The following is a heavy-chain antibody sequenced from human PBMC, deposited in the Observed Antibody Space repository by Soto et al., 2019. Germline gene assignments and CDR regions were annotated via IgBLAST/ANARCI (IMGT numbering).Heavy chain of an antibody. V-gene: IGHV4-59*12. J-gene: IGHJ5*02. CDR2: IYHSGST. CDR1: GGSISTYY. CDR3: ARSVFP. Sequence: PSETLSLTCTVSGGSISTYYWSWVRQPPGKGLEWIGYIYHSGSTNYNPSLESRVTMSVDTSKNQFSLKLSSVAAADTAVYYCARSVFPWGQGTLVTVSS.